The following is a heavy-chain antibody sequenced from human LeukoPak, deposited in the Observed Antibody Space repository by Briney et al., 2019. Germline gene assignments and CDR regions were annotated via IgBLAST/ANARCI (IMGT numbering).Heavy chain of an antibody. CDR1: GFTFSSYA. D-gene: IGHD5-12*01. J-gene: IGHJ4*02. Sequence: GGSLRLSYAASGFTFSSYAMSWVRQAPGKGLEWFSTISASGGSTNYADSVKGRFTISRDNAKNSLYLQMNSLRAEDTAVYYCARGSGYDRGFDYWGQGTLVTVSS. CDR3: ARGSGYDRGFDY. V-gene: IGHV3-23*01. CDR2: ISASGGST.